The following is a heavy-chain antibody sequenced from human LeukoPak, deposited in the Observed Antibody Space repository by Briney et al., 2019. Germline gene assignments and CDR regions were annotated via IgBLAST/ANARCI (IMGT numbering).Heavy chain of an antibody. Sequence: PGGSLRLSCAASGFTVSSNYMSWVRQVPGKGLEWVSVIYSGGSTYYADSVKGRFTISRDNSKNTLYLQMNSLRAEDTAVYYCARDITVRGDNDYWGQGTLVTVSS. V-gene: IGHV3-66*01. J-gene: IGHJ4*02. CDR3: ARDITVRGDNDY. D-gene: IGHD3-10*01. CDR1: GFTVSSNY. CDR2: IYSGGST.